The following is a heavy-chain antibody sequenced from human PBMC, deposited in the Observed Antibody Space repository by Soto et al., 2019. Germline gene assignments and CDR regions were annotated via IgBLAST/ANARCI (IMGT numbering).Heavy chain of an antibody. Sequence: GGSLRLSCAASGFTFSSYWMHWVRQAPGKGLVWVSRINSDGSSTSYADSVKGRFTISRDNAKNTLYLQMNSLRAEDTAVYYCARVSRGRFLEWLGHSRGAFDLWGQGTMVTVSS. CDR2: INSDGSST. CDR3: ARVSRGRFLEWLGHSRGAFDL. V-gene: IGHV3-74*01. J-gene: IGHJ3*01. CDR1: GFTFSSYW. D-gene: IGHD3-3*01.